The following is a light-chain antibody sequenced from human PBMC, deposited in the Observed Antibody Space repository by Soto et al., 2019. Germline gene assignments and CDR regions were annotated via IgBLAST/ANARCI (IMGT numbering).Light chain of an antibody. CDR2: WAS. CDR3: HQYYSTHRT. J-gene: IGKJ4*01. Sequence: DIVMTQSPDSLTVSLGERATINCKTSQSVLYDSNNKNYLAWYQQKPGQPPTLLIYWASTRDFGVPDRFSGSGCGTDVTISISSLQAEDVAVDYCHQYYSTHRTFGGGTKVEIK. V-gene: IGKV4-1*01. CDR1: QSVLYDSNNKNY.